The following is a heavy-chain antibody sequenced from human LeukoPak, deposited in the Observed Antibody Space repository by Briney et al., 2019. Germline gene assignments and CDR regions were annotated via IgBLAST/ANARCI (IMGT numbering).Heavy chain of an antibody. CDR2: IRYDGSNK. J-gene: IGHJ4*02. CDR1: GFTFSSYA. D-gene: IGHD2-15*01. Sequence: GGSLRLSCAASGFTFSSYAMSWVRQAPGKGLEWVAFIRYDGSNKYYADSVKGRFTISRDNSKNTLYLQMNSLRAEDTAVYYCAKDRAATPGYWGQGTLVTVSS. V-gene: IGHV3-30*02. CDR3: AKDRAATPGY.